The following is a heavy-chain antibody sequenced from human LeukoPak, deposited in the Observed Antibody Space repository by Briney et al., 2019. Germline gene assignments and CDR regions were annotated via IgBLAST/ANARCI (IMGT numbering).Heavy chain of an antibody. V-gene: IGHV4-59*05. D-gene: IGHD3-3*01. CDR1: GGSISSYY. J-gene: IGHJ4*02. CDR2: IYYSGST. CDR3: ARDTIFGVGPRY. Sequence: SETLSLTCTVSGGSISSYYWSWIRQPPGKGLEWIGSIYYSGSTYCNPSLKSRVTISVDTSKNQFSLKLSSVTAADTAVYYCARDTIFGVGPRYWGQGTLVTVSS.